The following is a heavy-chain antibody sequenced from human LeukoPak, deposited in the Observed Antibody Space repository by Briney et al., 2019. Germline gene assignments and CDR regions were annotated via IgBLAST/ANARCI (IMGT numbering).Heavy chain of an antibody. D-gene: IGHD4/OR15-4a*01. V-gene: IGHV4-59*01. CDR3: ARGGTQLTFPV. CDR1: GGSISSYY. CDR2: IYYSRSA. Sequence: SETLSLTCTVSGGSISSYYWSWIRQPPGKGLEWIGYIYYSRSANYNPSLKSRVTISVDTSKNQFSLKLASVSAADTAVYYCARGGTQLTFPVWGQGTLVTVSS. J-gene: IGHJ4*02.